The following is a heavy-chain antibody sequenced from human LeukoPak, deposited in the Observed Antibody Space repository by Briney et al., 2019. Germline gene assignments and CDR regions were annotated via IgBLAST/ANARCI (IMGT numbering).Heavy chain of an antibody. D-gene: IGHD6-13*01. Sequence: SETLSLTCTVSGGSIRSSSYNWGWIRQPPGKGLEWIASVHYTGSTYYNPSLKSRVTISVDTPKNQFSLKLSSVTAADTAVYYCARGRLSSSSWYNDFDYWGQGTLVTVSS. CDR3: ARGRLSSSSWYNDFDY. CDR1: GGSIRSSSYN. CDR2: VHYTGST. J-gene: IGHJ4*02. V-gene: IGHV4-39*07.